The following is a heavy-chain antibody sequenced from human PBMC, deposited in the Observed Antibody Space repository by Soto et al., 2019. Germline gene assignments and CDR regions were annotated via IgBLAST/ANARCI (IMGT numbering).Heavy chain of an antibody. D-gene: IGHD3-16*01. Sequence: SETLSLTCGVSGYAINSGYYWGWIRQSPGKGLEWIGNMYHGGFSYYNPSLKGRVTISVDTWKNRFSLNLRSVTAADTAVYYCPSPVVVLASNVPAYFDHWGQGMLVTVSS. CDR2: MYHGGFS. V-gene: IGHV4-38-2*01. CDR3: PSPVVVLASNVPAYFDH. CDR1: GYAINSGYY. J-gene: IGHJ4*02.